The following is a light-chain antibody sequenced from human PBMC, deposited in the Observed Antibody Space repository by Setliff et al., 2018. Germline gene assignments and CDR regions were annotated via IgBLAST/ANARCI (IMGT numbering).Light chain of an antibody. Sequence: QSALTQPASVSGSPGQSITISCTGPSSDIGGYNYVSWYQQYPGKAPQLIIYGASKRPSGVSDRFSGSKSGNTASLTVSGLQAEDEADYYCSSYADSNIFLFGTGTKGTVL. J-gene: IGLJ1*01. CDR2: GAS. CDR3: SSYADSNIFL. V-gene: IGLV2-14*03. CDR1: SSDIGGYNY.